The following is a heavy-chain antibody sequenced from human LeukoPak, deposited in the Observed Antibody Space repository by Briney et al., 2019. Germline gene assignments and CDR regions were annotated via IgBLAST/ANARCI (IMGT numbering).Heavy chain of an antibody. Sequence: GGSLRLSCTASGFNFGDYAMSWVRQPPGKGLEWVGFIRSKAYGGTTEYAASVKGRFTISRDDSKSIAYLQMNSLKTEDTAVYYCTRVWNSGSFDYWGQGTLVTVSS. J-gene: IGHJ4*02. CDR3: TRVWNSGSFDY. CDR1: GFNFGDYA. V-gene: IGHV3-49*04. D-gene: IGHD1-26*01. CDR2: IRSKAYGGTT.